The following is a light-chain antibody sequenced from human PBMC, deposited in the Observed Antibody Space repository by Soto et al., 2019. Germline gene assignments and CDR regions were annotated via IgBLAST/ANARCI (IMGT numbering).Light chain of an antibody. V-gene: IGKV3-11*01. J-gene: IGKJ5*01. CDR2: DAS. CDR1: QSVSSY. Sequence: EIVLTQSPATLSLSPGERATLSCRASQSVSSYLAWYQQKSGQAPRLLIYDASNRATGIPARFSGSGSGTDFALNISSLEPEDFAVYYCQQRSNWPSEAITFGQGTRLEIK. CDR3: QQRSNWPSEAIT.